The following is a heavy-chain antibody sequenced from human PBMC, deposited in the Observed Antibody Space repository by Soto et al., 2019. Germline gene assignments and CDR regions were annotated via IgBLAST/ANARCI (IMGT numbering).Heavy chain of an antibody. CDR3: AGGGEFCSPGTCNSSLGDAFDV. V-gene: IGHV1-2*02. CDR1: GYTFSDYY. Sequence: QVQLVQSGAEVKKPGASMKVSCKASGYTFSDYYMHWVRQAPGQGLECMGWISPNNGATNYAQKFQDRVTMTRDASITKAYMELRRLRSDDTAVYYCAGGGEFCSPGTCNSSLGDAFDVWGQGTTVTVSS. D-gene: IGHD2-15*01. J-gene: IGHJ3*01. CDR2: ISPNNGAT.